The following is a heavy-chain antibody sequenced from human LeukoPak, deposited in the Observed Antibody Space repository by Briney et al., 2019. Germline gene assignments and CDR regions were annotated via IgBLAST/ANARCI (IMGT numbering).Heavy chain of an antibody. CDR3: ARSYYYDSSGYDAFDI. CDR1: GFTFSSYR. CDR2: IKQDGSEK. V-gene: IGHV3-7*01. J-gene: IGHJ3*02. D-gene: IGHD3-22*01. Sequence: GGSLRLSCAASGFTFSSYRMSWVRQAPGKGLEWVANIKQDGSEKYYVDSVKGRFTISRDNAKNSLYLQMNSLRAEDTAVYYCARSYYYDSSGYDAFDIWGQGTMVTVSS.